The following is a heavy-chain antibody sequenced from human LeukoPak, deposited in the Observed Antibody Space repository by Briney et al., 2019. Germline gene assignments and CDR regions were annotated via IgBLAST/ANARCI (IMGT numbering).Heavy chain of an antibody. J-gene: IGHJ2*01. CDR1: GGSVSSGSYY. D-gene: IGHD2-15*01. CDR2: IYYSGST. Sequence: PSETLSLTCTVSGGSVSSGSYYCSWIRQPPGKGLEWIGYIYYSGSTNYNPSLKSRVTISVDTSKNQFSLKLSSVTAADTAVYYCARDTRPGWYFDLWGRGTLVTVSS. V-gene: IGHV4-61*01. CDR3: ARDTRPGWYFDL.